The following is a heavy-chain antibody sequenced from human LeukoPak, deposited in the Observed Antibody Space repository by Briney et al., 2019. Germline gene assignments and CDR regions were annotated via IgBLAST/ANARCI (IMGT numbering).Heavy chain of an antibody. CDR2: INNSGDRR. CDR1: GSIFSNYA. D-gene: IGHD6-19*01. CDR3: ARGWYTFDY. V-gene: IGHV3-23*01. J-gene: IGHJ4*02. Sequence: LPGGSLRLSCSASGSIFSNYAMSWLRQAPGKGLEWVSGINNSGDRRFYADSVKGRFTISRDNSKNTLYLQMNSLRAEDTAVYYCARGWYTFDYWGQGIRVTVSS.